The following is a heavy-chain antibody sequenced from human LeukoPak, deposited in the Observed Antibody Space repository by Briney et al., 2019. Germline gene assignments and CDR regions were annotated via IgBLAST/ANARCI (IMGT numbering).Heavy chain of an antibody. D-gene: IGHD3-10*01. Sequence: SETLSLTCTVSGGSISSSSYYWGWIRQPPGKGLEWIGSIYSSGSTYYNPSLKSRVTISVDTSKNQFSLKLSSVTAADTAVYYCARDWPLSYYYGSGSYYPGLDYWGQGTLVTVSS. CDR2: IYSSGST. J-gene: IGHJ4*02. CDR3: ARDWPLSYYYGSGSYYPGLDY. CDR1: GGSISSSSYY. V-gene: IGHV4-39*07.